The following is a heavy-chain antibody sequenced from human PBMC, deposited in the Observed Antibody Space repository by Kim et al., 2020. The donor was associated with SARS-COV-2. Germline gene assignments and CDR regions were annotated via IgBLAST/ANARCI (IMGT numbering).Heavy chain of an antibody. D-gene: IGHD3-10*01. Sequence: SETLSLTCAVYGGSFSGYYWSWIRQPPGKGLEWIGEINHSGSTNYNPSLKSRVTISVDTSKNQFSLKLSSVTAADTAVYYCASGAPYGSGSYSLWGQGTLVTVSS. J-gene: IGHJ4*02. CDR2: INHSGST. V-gene: IGHV4-34*01. CDR1: GGSFSGYY. CDR3: ASGAPYGSGSYSL.